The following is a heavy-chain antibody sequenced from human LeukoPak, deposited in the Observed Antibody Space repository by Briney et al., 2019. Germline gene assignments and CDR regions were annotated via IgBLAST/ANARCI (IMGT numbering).Heavy chain of an antibody. Sequence: SETLSLTCTVSGGSIRSSSYYWGWIRQPPGKGLEWIGEIYHSGSTNYNPSLKSRVTISVDKSKNQFSLKLSSVTAADTAVYYCARGQYSYLDYWGQGTLVTVSS. V-gene: IGHV4-39*07. J-gene: IGHJ4*02. D-gene: IGHD5-18*01. CDR2: IYHSGST. CDR1: GGSIRSSSYY. CDR3: ARGQYSYLDY.